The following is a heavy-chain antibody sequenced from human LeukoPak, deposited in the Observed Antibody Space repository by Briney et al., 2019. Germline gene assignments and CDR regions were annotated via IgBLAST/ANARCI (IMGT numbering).Heavy chain of an antibody. CDR3: AKCLGGAYYFDY. CDR1: GLTFSSYA. Sequence: GGSLRLSCAASGLTFSSYAMSWVRQAPGKGLEWVSAISGSGGSTYYADSVKGRFTISRDNSKNTLYLQMNSLRAEDTAVYYCAKCLGGAYYFDYWGQGTLVTVSS. V-gene: IGHV3-23*01. J-gene: IGHJ4*02. D-gene: IGHD4-17*01. CDR2: ISGSGGST.